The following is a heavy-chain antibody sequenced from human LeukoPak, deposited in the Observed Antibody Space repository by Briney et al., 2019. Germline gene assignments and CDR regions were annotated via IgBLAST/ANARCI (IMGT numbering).Heavy chain of an antibody. Sequence: SETLSLTCTVSGGSVRRGNYYWTWIRQPAGSGLEWIGRIYTSGTTDYNPSLRTRVTISVDASRNRFSLNLSSVTAADTAVYYCARWSGSVTARNYYYYMDVWGEGPTVTVSS. D-gene: IGHD6-6*01. CDR1: GGSVRRGNYY. CDR2: IYTSGTT. J-gene: IGHJ6*03. V-gene: IGHV4-61*02. CDR3: ARWSGSVTARNYYYYMDV.